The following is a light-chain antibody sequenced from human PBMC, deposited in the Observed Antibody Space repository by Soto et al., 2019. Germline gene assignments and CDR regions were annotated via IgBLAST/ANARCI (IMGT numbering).Light chain of an antibody. CDR3: SSYAGSNNFVV. V-gene: IGLV2-8*01. Sequence: QPLLNQPPSASGAPGHSVPMSCTGNSSDFGGYNYVSWYQQHPGKAPKLMVYEVSKRPSGVPDRFSGSKSGNTASLTVSGLQAEDEADYYCSSYAGSNNFVVFGGGTKVTVL. J-gene: IGLJ2*01. CDR1: SSDFGGYNY. CDR2: EVS.